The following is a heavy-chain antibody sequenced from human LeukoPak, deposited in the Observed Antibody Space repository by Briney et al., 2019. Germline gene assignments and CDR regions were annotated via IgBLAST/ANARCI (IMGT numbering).Heavy chain of an antibody. CDR2: IKHDGSDK. CDR3: ARSQSLGY. CDR1: GXTFSSYW. Sequence: PGGSLRLSCAASGXTFSSYWMSWVRQAPGKGLEWVANIKHDGSDKYYVDSVKGRFTISRDNAENSLYLQMNSLRAEDTAMYYCARSQSLGYWGQGTLVTVSP. J-gene: IGHJ4*02. V-gene: IGHV3-7*02.